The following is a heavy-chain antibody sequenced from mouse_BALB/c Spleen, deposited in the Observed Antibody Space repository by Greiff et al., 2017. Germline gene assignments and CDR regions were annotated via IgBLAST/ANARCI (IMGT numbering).Heavy chain of an antibody. J-gene: IGHJ2*01. CDR3: ARSGLPFDY. Sequence: DVQLQESGPGLVKPSQSLSLTCTVTGYSITSDYAWNWIRQFPGNKLEWMGYISYSGSTSYNPSLKSRISITRDTSKNQFFLQLNSVTTEDTATYYCARSGLPFDYWGQGTTLTVSS. V-gene: IGHV3-2*02. CDR2: ISYSGST. D-gene: IGHD3-1*01. CDR1: GYSITSDYA.